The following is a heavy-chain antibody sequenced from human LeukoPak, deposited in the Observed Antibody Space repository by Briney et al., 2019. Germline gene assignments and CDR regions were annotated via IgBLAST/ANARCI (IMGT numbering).Heavy chain of an antibody. CDR2: INPSGGST. CDR1: GYTFTRYN. V-gene: IGHV1-46*01. D-gene: IGHD7-27*01. J-gene: IGHJ4*02. CDR3: ASGRYPGAFDY. Sequence: ASVKVSCKASGYTFTRYNIHWVRQAPGQGLEWMGMINPSGGSTTYVQSFQGRVTMTRNTSISTAYMELSSLRSEDTAVYYCASGRYPGAFDYWGQGTLVTVSS.